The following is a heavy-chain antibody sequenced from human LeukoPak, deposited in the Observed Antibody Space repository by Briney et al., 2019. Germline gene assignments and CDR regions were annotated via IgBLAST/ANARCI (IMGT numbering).Heavy chain of an antibody. CDR3: AILPAAYYDSSGSD. CDR1: GFTFSSYG. J-gene: IGHJ4*02. CDR2: ISYDGSNK. V-gene: IGHV3-30*03. Sequence: GGSLRLSCAASGFTFSSYGMHWVRQAPGKGLEWGAVISYDGSNKYYADSVKGRFTISRENSKNTLYLQMNSLRAEDTAVYYCAILPAAYYDSSGSDWGQGTLVTVSS. D-gene: IGHD3-22*01.